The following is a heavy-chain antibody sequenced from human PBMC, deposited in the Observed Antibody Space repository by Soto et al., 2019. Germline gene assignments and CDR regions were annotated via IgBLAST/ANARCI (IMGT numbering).Heavy chain of an antibody. CDR1: GFTFSSYW. J-gene: IGHJ4*02. CDR3: ARSRYCSSTSCPKFDY. V-gene: IGHV3-74*01. Sequence: LRLSCAASGFTFSSYWMHWVRQAPGKGLVWVSRINSDGSSTSYADSVKGRFTISRDNAKNTLYLQMNSLRAEDTAVYYCARSRYCSSTSCPKFDYWGQGTLVTVSS. D-gene: IGHD2-2*01. CDR2: INSDGSST.